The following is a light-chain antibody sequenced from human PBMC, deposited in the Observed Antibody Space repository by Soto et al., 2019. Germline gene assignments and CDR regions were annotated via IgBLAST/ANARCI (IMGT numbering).Light chain of an antibody. CDR2: DVS. CDR1: QTISSW. V-gene: IGKV1-5*01. CDR3: QHYNSYSEA. Sequence: DIQMTPSPSTLSGSVGDRVTITCRASQTISSWLAWYQQKPGKAPKLLIYDVSSLESGVPSRFSGSGSGTEFTLTISSLQPDDFATYYCQHYNSYSEAFGQGTKVDIK. J-gene: IGKJ1*01.